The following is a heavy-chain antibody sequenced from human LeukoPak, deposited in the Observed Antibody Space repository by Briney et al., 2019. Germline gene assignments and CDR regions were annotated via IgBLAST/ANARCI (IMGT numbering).Heavy chain of an antibody. CDR1: GFTFSIYG. J-gene: IGHJ4*02. CDR3: AKSQGYGDYGSD. D-gene: IGHD4-17*01. V-gene: IGHV3-23*01. Sequence: PGGSLRLSCAASGFTFSIYGMSWVRQAPGKGLDWVSLISGSGGSTYYADSVKGRFTISRDNSKNTLILQMNSLRAEDTAVYYCAKSQGYGDYGSDWGQGTLVTVSS. CDR2: ISGSGGST.